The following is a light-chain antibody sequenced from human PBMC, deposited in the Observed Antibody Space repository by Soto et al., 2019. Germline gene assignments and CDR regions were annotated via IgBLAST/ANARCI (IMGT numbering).Light chain of an antibody. CDR2: KAS. J-gene: IGKJ2*01. Sequence: DVQMTQSPSTLSASVGDRVTITCRASQSISSWLAWYQQKPGTAPKLLIYKASTLESAVPSRFSGSRSGTEFTLTVSSLQPDDFATYYCQQYNDSFPYTFGQGTKLEIK. CDR3: QQYNDSFPYT. V-gene: IGKV1-5*03. CDR1: QSISSW.